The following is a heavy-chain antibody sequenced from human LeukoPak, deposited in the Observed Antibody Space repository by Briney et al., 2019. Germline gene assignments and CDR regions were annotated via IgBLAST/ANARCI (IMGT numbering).Heavy chain of an antibody. CDR1: GGSFSGYY. D-gene: IGHD2-2*01. Sequence: SETLSLTCAVYGGSFSGYYWSWIRQPPGKGLEWIGEINHSGSTNYNPSLKSRVTISVDTSKNQFSLKLSSVTAADTAVYYCARQECSSTSCPSAFDYWGQGTLVTVSS. V-gene: IGHV4-34*01. CDR2: INHSGST. J-gene: IGHJ4*02. CDR3: ARQECSSTSCPSAFDY.